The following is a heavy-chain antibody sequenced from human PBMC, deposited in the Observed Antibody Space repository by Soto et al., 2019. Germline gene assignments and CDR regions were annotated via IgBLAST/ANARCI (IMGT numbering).Heavy chain of an antibody. D-gene: IGHD6-13*01. J-gene: IGHJ4*02. CDR2: LANDGTYQ. Sequence: QVQLVESGGGVVQPGGSLRLSCEASGFTFSGYGMHWVRQSPGEGLEWVAVLANDGTYQYYADSMKGRFTMSRDNSKNTLLLQMDSLRPGDTAVYYCARSLGCSSWFPPDYWGQGTLVTVSS. V-gene: IGHV3-30*03. CDR1: GFTFSGYG. CDR3: ARSLGCSSWFPPDY.